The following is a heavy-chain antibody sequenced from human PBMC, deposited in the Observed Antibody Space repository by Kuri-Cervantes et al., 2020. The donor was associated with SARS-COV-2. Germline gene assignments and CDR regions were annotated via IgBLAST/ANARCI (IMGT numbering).Heavy chain of an antibody. CDR2: IYSGGST. V-gene: IGHV3-66*01. J-gene: IGHJ4*02. Sequence: GGSLRLSCAASGFTFSSYSMNWVRQAPGKGLEWVSVIYSGGSTYYTDSVKGRFTISRDNSKNTLYLQMNSLRAEDTAVYYCVRDGDHWNFDYWGQGTLVTVSS. D-gene: IGHD1-1*01. CDR1: GFTFSSYS. CDR3: VRDGDHWNFDY.